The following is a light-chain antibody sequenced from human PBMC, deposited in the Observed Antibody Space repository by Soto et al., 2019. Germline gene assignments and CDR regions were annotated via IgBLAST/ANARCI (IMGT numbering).Light chain of an antibody. CDR3: QQSYSLPPPWT. J-gene: IGKJ1*01. CDR2: AAS. Sequence: DIQMTQSPSSLSASVGDRVTITCRASRSISSYLNWYQQKPGKAPTLLIYAASSLQSGVPSRFSGSGSGTEFTLTISSLQPEDFATYYCQQSYSLPPPWTFGQGTKVEIK. CDR1: RSISSY. V-gene: IGKV1-39*01.